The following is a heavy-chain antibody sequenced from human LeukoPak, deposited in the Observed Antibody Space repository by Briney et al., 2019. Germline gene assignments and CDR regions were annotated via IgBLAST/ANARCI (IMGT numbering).Heavy chain of an antibody. D-gene: IGHD1-14*01. V-gene: IGHV4-59*01. CDR1: GGSISTYY. CDR2: IYYSGST. CDR3: ARANRMYEIHYYYYMDV. J-gene: IGHJ6*03. Sequence: SETLSLTCIVSGGSISTYYWNWIRQPPGKGLEWIGYIYYSGSTNYNPSLKSRVTISLDTSKNQFSLKLSSVTAADTAVYYCARANRMYEIHYYYYMDVWGKGTTVTVSS.